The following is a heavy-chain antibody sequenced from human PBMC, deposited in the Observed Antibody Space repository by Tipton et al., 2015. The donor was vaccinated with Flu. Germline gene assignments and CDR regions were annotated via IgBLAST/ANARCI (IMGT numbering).Heavy chain of an antibody. Sequence: LRLSCAVYGGSFSGYYWSWIRQPPGKGLEWIGSILYSGIPKYNPSLKSRVSISVDTSKNQFSLQLSSVTAADTAVYYCARVLGNSYYYGMDVWGQGTTVTVSS. V-gene: IGHV4-59*01. CDR3: ARVLGNSYYYGMDV. D-gene: IGHD3-10*01. CDR1: GGSFSGYY. CDR2: ILYSGIP. J-gene: IGHJ6*02.